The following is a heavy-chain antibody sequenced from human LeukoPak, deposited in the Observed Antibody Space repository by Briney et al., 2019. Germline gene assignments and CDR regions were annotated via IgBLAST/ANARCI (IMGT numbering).Heavy chain of an antibody. CDR2: IYHSGST. V-gene: IGHV4-30-2*01. CDR3: ARDKRVGATILNAFDI. Sequence: PSQTLSLTCAVSGGSISSGGYSWSWIRQPPGKGLEWIGYIYHSGSTYYNPSLKSRVTISVDRSKNQFSLKLSSVTAADTAVYYCARDKRVGATILNAFDIWGQGTMVTVSS. D-gene: IGHD1-26*01. J-gene: IGHJ3*02. CDR1: GGSISSGGYS.